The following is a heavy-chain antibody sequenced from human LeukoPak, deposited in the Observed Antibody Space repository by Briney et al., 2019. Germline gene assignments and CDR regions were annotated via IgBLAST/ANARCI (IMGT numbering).Heavy chain of an antibody. CDR2: ISSIAASL. CDR3: ARVSSSSSYYFDY. D-gene: IGHD6-13*01. Sequence: GGPLTLPCAASEFTFRTYWIIGARQPPGKALEWISFISSIAASLSYADSVKGRFTISRDKTQNSMYQQMDSLRAEDTAVYYCARVSSSSSYYFDYWGQGTLVTVSS. CDR1: EFTFRTYW. J-gene: IGHJ4*02. V-gene: IGHV3-48*01.